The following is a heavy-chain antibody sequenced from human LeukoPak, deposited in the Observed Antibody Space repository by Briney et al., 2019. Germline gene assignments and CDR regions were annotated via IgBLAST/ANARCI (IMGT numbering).Heavy chain of an antibody. CDR2: FNWNSGSI. CDR1: GFSFDDYA. D-gene: IGHD3-22*01. J-gene: IGHJ5*02. Sequence: GGSLRLSCAASGFSFDDYAMLWVRQAPGKGLEWVSGFNWNSGSIDYKDSVKGRFTISRDNAKNSLFLQINSLRAEDTAVYYCANGGTYSSGPWGQGTLVTVSS. CDR3: ANGGTYSSGP. V-gene: IGHV3-9*01.